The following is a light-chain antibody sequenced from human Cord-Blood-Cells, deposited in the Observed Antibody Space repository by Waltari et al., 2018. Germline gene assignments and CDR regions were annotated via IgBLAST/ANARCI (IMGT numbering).Light chain of an antibody. CDR3: ETWDSNTLWV. Sequence: QPVLTQSSSASASLGPSVKLTCTLSSGQSSYIIAWHQQQPGKAPRYLMKLEGSGSYNKGSGVPDRFSGSSSGADRYLTISNLQFEDEADYYCETWDSNTLWVFGGGTKLTVL. CDR2: LEGSGSY. V-gene: IGLV4-60*02. CDR1: SGQSSYI. J-gene: IGLJ3*02.